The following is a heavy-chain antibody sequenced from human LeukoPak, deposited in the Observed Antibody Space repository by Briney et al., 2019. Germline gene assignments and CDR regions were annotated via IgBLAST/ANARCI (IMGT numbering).Heavy chain of an antibody. CDR1: GFTFSSYA. V-gene: IGHV3-21*01. J-gene: IGHJ5*02. CDR2: ISSSSSYI. Sequence: GGSLRLSCAASGFTFSSYAMSWVRQAPGKGLEWVSSISSSSSYIYYADSVKGRFTISRDNAKNSLYLQMNSLRAEDTAVYYCAREGACSSTSCYSSWFDPWGQGTLVTVSS. CDR3: AREGACSSTSCYSSWFDP. D-gene: IGHD2-2*01.